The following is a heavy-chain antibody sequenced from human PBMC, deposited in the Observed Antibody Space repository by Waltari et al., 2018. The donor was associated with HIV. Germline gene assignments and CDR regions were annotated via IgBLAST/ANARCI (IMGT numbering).Heavy chain of an antibody. J-gene: IGHJ4*02. D-gene: IGHD3-16*01. Sequence: QVQLVQSGPEVRKPGSSVKVSCKASGGAFISYSINWVRQAPGQGLEWVGRIIPSSATSNKAQKSQGRVTITAYPSTSTAYMELTSLRSEDTAVYYCASARETMGVDFAFWGQGTLVNVSS. CDR1: GGAFISYS. CDR3: ASARETMGVDFAF. CDR2: IIPSSATS. V-gene: IGHV1-69*08.